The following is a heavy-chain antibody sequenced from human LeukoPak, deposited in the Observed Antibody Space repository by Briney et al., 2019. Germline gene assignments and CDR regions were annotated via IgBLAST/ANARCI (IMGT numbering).Heavy chain of an antibody. V-gene: IGHV1-24*01. CDR1: GFTFSSYA. Sequence: GGSLRLSCSASGFTFSSYAMHWVRQAPGKGLEWMGGFDPEDGETIYAQKFQGRVTMTEDTSTDTAYMELSSLRSEDTAVYYCATDRHLAARSYYYYYGMDVWGQGTTVTVSS. CDR2: FDPEDGET. J-gene: IGHJ6*02. CDR3: ATDRHLAARSYYYYYGMDV. D-gene: IGHD6-6*01.